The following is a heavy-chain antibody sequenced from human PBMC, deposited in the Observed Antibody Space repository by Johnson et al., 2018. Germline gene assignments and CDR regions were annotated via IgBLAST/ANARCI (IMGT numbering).Heavy chain of an antibody. V-gene: IGHV3-30*18. CDR1: GFTFSSYG. Sequence: QVQLVESGGGVVQPGRSLRLSCAASGFTFSSYGMHWVRQAPGKGLEWVAVISYDGSNKYYADSVKGRFTISRDNSKNTLYLQMKSLRAEDTAVYYCAKDRASLACMDVWGQGTTVTVSS. CDR2: ISYDGSNK. CDR3: AKDRASLACMDV. J-gene: IGHJ6*02.